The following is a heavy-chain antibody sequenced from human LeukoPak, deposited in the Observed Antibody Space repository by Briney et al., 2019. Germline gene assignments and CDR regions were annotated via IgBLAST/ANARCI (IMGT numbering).Heavy chain of an antibody. Sequence: ASVKVSCKASGGTFSSYAISWVRQAPGQGLEWMGWISAYNGNTNYAQKLQGRLTLTTDTSTSTAYMELRSLRSDDTAVYYCASCHCTNGVCYGECEYFQHWGQGTLVTVSS. CDR1: GGTFSSYA. J-gene: IGHJ1*01. CDR3: ASCHCTNGVCYGECEYFQH. D-gene: IGHD2-8*01. CDR2: ISAYNGNT. V-gene: IGHV1-18*01.